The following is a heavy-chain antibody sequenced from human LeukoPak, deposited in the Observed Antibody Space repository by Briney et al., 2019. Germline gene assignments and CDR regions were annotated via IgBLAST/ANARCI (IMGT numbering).Heavy chain of an antibody. CDR3: AKESLYCSGGSCYDYYYYMDV. CDR1: GFTVSSNY. V-gene: IGHV3-53*01. CDR2: IYSGGST. D-gene: IGHD2-15*01. J-gene: IGHJ6*03. Sequence: GGSLRLSCAASGFTVSSNYMSWVRQAPGKGLEWVSVIYSGGSTYYADSVKGRFTISRDNSKNTLYLQMNSLRAEDTAVYYCAKESLYCSGGSCYDYYYYMDVWGKGTTVTVSS.